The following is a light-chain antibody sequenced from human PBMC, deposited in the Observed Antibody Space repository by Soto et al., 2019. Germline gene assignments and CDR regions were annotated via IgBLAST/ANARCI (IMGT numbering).Light chain of an antibody. Sequence: ETLMTQSPATLPVSLGERATLSCRASQDVRTNLAWYQQKPGQPPRLLMYDASTRAAGVPARFSGSGSGTEFTLTISSLQSEDFAVYYCQEYDNWPPWTFGHGTKVDIK. CDR2: DAS. CDR3: QEYDNWPPWT. V-gene: IGKV3-15*01. J-gene: IGKJ1*01. CDR1: QDVRTN.